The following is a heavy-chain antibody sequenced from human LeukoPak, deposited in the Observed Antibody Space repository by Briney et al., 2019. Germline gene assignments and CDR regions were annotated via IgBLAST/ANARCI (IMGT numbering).Heavy chain of an antibody. CDR1: GYTFTSYD. CDR2: INPNSGGT. J-gene: IGHJ4*02. CDR3: ARESRVTSTLDY. Sequence: ASVRVSCKASGYTFTSYDINWVRQATGQGLEWMGWINPNSGGTNYAQRFRGRVTMTRDTSISTAYMELSRLRSDDTAVYYCARESRVTSTLDYWGQGTLVTVSS. V-gene: IGHV1-2*02. D-gene: IGHD3-22*01.